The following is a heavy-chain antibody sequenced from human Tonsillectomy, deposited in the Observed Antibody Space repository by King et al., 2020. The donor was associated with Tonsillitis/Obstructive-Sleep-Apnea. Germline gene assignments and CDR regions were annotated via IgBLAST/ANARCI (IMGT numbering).Heavy chain of an antibody. CDR2: IYPGDSDT. J-gene: IGHJ4*02. CDR1: GYSFTSYW. CDR3: ARLWGATSQDGYPQGEFDY. Sequence: QLVQSGAEVKKPGESLKISCKGSGYSFTSYWIGWVRQMPGKGLEWMGIIYPGDSDTRYSPSFQGQVTISADKSISTAYLQWSSLKASDTAMYYCARLWGATSQDGYPQGEFDYWGQGTLVTVSS. V-gene: IGHV5-51*01. D-gene: IGHD5-24*01.